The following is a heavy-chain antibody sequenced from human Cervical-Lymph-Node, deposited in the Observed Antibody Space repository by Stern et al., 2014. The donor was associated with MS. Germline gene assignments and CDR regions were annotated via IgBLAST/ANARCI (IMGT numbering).Heavy chain of an antibody. CDR2: IFYSGNT. D-gene: IGHD3-22*01. CDR3: ARTAKSVIVTY. Sequence: QLQESCPGLVKPSETLSLTCTGSGGSVGRDYYNWNWIRPCQGKGLEWIGNIFYSGNTNLNPSLKRRVSMSVDIFKIQFSLTLTSVTAADTAVYYCARTAKSVIVTYWGQGKLVIVS. V-gene: IGHV4-61*01. J-gene: IGHJ4*02. CDR1: GGSVGRDYYN.